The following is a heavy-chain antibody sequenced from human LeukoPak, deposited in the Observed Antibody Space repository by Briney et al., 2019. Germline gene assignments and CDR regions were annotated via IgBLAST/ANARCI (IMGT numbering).Heavy chain of an antibody. CDR3: ARQGVATAIDY. J-gene: IGHJ4*02. CDR1: GGSISSYY. V-gene: IGHV4-4*07. D-gene: IGHD2-21*02. CDR2: ISASGNT. Sequence: SETLSLTCTVSGGSISSYYWSWMRQPAGKGLEWIGRISASGNTNYNPSLKSRVTMSVDTSKNLFALKLSSVTAADTAVYYCARQGVATAIDYWGQGTLVTVSS.